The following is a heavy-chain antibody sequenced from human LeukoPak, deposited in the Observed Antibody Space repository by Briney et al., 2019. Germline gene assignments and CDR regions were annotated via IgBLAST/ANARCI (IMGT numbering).Heavy chain of an antibody. CDR3: AKDLGYCSSTSCYTGFDP. CDR1: GFTFSSYA. J-gene: IGHJ5*02. CDR2: ISGSGGST. V-gene: IGHV3-23*01. D-gene: IGHD2-2*02. Sequence: PGGSLRLSCAASGFTFSSYAMSWVRQAPGKGLEWVSAISGSGGSTYYADSVKGRFTISRDNSKNTLYLQMNSLRAEDTAVYYCAKDLGYCSSTSCYTGFDPWGQGTLVTVSS.